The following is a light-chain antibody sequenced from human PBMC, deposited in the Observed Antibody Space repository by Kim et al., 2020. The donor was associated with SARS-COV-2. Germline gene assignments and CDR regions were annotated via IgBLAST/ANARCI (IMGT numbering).Light chain of an antibody. V-gene: IGLV3-19*01. CDR3: NSRDSNNNVI. CDR2: SKN. J-gene: IGLJ2*01. Sequence: VALGQTVRITCQGDSLRSYYATWYQQKPGQAPMLVIYSKNNRPSEIPDRFSGSSSGNTASLTITGAQAEDEADYYCNSRDSNNNVIFGGGTNLTVL. CDR1: SLRSYY.